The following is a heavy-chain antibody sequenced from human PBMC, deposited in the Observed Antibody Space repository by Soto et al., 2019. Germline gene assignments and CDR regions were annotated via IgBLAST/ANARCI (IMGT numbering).Heavy chain of an antibody. Sequence: QVQLVESGGGLVKPGGSPRISCAAAGFSFSDYYMNWVRQVPGRGLEWVAYIRGNGNVTYYADSVKGRFTVSRDNAKNSLYLQMNRLRVEDTAVYYCVRLNDYWGQGTLVTVSS. V-gene: IGHV3-11*01. CDR2: IRGNGNVT. J-gene: IGHJ4*02. CDR3: VRLNDY. CDR1: GFSFSDYY.